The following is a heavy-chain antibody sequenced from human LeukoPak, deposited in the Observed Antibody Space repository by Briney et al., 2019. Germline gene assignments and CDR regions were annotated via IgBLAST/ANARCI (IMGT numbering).Heavy chain of an antibody. CDR2: IYPGDSDT. CDR1: GYSFPTYW. D-gene: IGHD1-26*01. CDR3: ARRTATDAFDI. V-gene: IGHV5-51*01. J-gene: IGHJ3*02. Sequence: GESRKISCKGSGYSFPTYWIGWVGQIPGKGLEWMGIIYPGDSDTRDSPSFQGHVTISADKSISTAYLQWSSLKASDTAMYYCARRTATDAFDIWGQGTMVTVSS.